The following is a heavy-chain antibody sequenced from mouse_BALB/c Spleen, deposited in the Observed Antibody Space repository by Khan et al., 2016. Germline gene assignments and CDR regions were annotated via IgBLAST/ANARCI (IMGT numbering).Heavy chain of an antibody. V-gene: IGHV5-6*01. D-gene: IGHD2-10*01. CDR1: GFTFSSYG. J-gene: IGHJ3*01. Sequence: EVELVESGGDLVKPGGSLKLSCAASGFTFSSYGMSWVRQTPDKRLEWVATISSGGSYSYYPDSVQGRFTISRDNAKNTLYLQMSSLKSEDTAMYYCSRNLLLGSGNTYGFAYWGQGTLVTVSA. CDR3: SRNLLLGSGNTYGFAY. CDR2: ISSGGSYS.